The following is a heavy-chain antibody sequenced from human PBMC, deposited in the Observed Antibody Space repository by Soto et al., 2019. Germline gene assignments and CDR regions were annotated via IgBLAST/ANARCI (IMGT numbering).Heavy chain of an antibody. V-gene: IGHV4-34*01. CDR1: GGSFSGYY. CDR2: IYYSGST. J-gene: IGHJ5*02. D-gene: IGHD3-3*02. Sequence: SETLSLTCAVYGGSFSGYYWSWIRQPPGKGLEWIGSIYYSGSTYYNPSLKSRVTISIDTSKNQFSLKLSSVTAADTAVYYCASPKIAFYNWFDPWGQGTLVTVSS. CDR3: ASPKIAFYNWFDP.